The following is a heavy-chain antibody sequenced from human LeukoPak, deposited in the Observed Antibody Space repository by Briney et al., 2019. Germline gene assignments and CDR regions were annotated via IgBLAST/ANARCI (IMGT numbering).Heavy chain of an antibody. Sequence: SETLSLTCTVSGGSISSYYWSWIRQPAGKGLEWIGRIYTSGSTNYNPSLKSRVTMSVDTSKNQFSLKLSSVTAADTAVYYCARDRYSGSADAFDIWGQGTMVTVSS. CDR3: ARDRYSGSADAFDI. D-gene: IGHD1-26*01. CDR2: IYTSGST. J-gene: IGHJ3*02. V-gene: IGHV4-4*07. CDR1: GGSISSYY.